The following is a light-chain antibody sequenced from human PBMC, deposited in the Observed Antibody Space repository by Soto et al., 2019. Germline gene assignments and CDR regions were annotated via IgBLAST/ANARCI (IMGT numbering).Light chain of an antibody. CDR2: DVT. Sequence: LTQPRSVSGSPGQSVTISCTGTSSDVGAYNFVSWYQQHPGKAPKLMIYDVTKRPSGVPDRFSGSKSGNTASLTISGLQAEDEADYYCCSYAGSYTFWVFGGGTKLTVL. CDR3: CSYAGSYTFWV. CDR1: SSDVGAYNF. J-gene: IGLJ3*02. V-gene: IGLV2-11*01.